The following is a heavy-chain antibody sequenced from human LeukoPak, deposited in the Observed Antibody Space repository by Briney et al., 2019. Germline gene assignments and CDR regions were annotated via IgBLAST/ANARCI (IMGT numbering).Heavy chain of an antibody. Sequence: QAGGSLRLSCVTSGFIFSSYGMHWVRQAPDKGLEWVAVISNDGSNKYYTHSVKGRFTISRDNSKNTLYLQMNNLRPEDTAVYYCAKGGDTSGYYGGPDYWGQGTLVIVSS. V-gene: IGHV3-30*18. CDR2: ISNDGSNK. D-gene: IGHD3-22*01. CDR1: GFIFSSYG. CDR3: AKGGDTSGYYGGPDY. J-gene: IGHJ4*02.